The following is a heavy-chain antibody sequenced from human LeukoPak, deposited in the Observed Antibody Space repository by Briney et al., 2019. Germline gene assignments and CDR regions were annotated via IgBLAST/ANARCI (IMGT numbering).Heavy chain of an antibody. V-gene: IGHV5-51*01. Sequence: GESLKISCKGSGYIFTSYWIGWVRQMPGKGLEWMGIIYPGDSDTRYSPSFQGQVTISADKSISTAYRQWSSLKASDTAMYYRGSTSNWNYGPLYYYYGMDVWGQGTTVTVSS. CDR2: IYPGDSDT. D-gene: IGHD1-7*01. J-gene: IGHJ6*02. CDR3: GSTSNWNYGPLYYYYGMDV. CDR1: GYIFTSYW.